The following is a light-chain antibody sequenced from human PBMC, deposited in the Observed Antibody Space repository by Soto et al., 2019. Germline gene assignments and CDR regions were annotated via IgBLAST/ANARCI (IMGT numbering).Light chain of an antibody. Sequence: DIQLTQSPSLLSSSVGDRVTLTCRASQAISTYLAWYKQTSGKAPKLLISAASTLQRGVPSRFRGSGSGTQFTLTISSLKPEDFATYYCQQLNAYPLTFGGGTKVDIK. CDR3: QQLNAYPLT. V-gene: IGKV1-9*01. J-gene: IGKJ4*01. CDR1: QAISTY. CDR2: AAS.